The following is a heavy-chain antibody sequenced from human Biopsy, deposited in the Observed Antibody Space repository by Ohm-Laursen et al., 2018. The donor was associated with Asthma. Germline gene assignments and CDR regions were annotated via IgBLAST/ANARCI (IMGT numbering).Heavy chain of an antibody. Sequence: RSLRLSCTASGFTFSDYAVHWVRQAPGKGLAWVATISYDGSNQYYADSVKGRFTISRDNSKNTLFLQMGGLRAEDAAVYYCARDIVATMIGYYYYGMDVWGQGTTVTVSS. V-gene: IGHV3-30-3*01. CDR3: ARDIVATMIGYYYYGMDV. CDR2: ISYDGSNQ. D-gene: IGHD5-12*01. CDR1: GFTFSDYA. J-gene: IGHJ6*02.